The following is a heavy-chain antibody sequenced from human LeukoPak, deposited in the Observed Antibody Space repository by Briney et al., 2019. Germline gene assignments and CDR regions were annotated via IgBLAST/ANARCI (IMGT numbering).Heavy chain of an antibody. CDR3: ARLHYDFWSGYYMGRFDY. CDR2: IFFSGGT. D-gene: IGHD3-3*01. CDR1: GGSISSYY. J-gene: IGHJ4*02. Sequence: SETLSLTCTVSGGSISSYYLAWIRQPPGKGLEWIGTIFFSGGTYYNPSINSRLTISIDTSKNQFSLKLSSVTAADTAVYYCARLHYDFWSGYYMGRFDYWGREPWSPSPQ. V-gene: IGHV4-39*01.